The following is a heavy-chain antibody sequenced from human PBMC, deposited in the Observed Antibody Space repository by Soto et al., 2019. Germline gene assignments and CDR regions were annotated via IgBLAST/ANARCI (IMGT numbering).Heavy chain of an antibody. V-gene: IGHV1-69*01. Sequence: QVPLVQSGAEVKKPGSSVKVSCKTSGVSFNNNGIGWVRQAPGHGLEWMGGVSPPFRTSNYARKFQDRISITADASTGTVNMELSSLTSEDTAQYYCARVLYYGSGSYSPYGMDVWGQGTTVTVSS. D-gene: IGHD3-10*01. CDR2: VSPPFRTS. CDR3: ARVLYYGSGSYSPYGMDV. J-gene: IGHJ6*02. CDR1: GVSFNNNG.